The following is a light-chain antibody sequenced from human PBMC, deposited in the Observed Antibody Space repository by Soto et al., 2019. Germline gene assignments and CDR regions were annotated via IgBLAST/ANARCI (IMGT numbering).Light chain of an antibody. V-gene: IGKV1-5*03. CDR3: QQYDSYPYT. CDR1: QTISSW. J-gene: IGKJ2*01. CDR2: KAS. Sequence: DIQMTQSPSTLSTSVGDRVTITCRASQTISSWLAWYQEKPGKAPKLLIYKASTSESGVPSRFSGSGSGTEFPLTLSSLQPDEFATYYCQQYDSYPYTFGQGTKLEIK.